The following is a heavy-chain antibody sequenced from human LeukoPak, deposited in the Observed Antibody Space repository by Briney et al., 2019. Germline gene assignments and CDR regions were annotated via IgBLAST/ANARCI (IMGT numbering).Heavy chain of an antibody. Sequence: AAVKVSCKASGYTFTRYYMHWVRQAPGQGREWMGMINPSGGTTTYAQKLQRRVNMTRDTSTSTVYMELSSLRSEDTAVYYCAREDGGEDCWGQRTLVTVSS. D-gene: IGHD2-21*01. CDR3: AREDGGEDC. V-gene: IGHV1-46*04. J-gene: IGHJ4*02. CDR2: INPSGGTT. CDR1: GYTFTRYY.